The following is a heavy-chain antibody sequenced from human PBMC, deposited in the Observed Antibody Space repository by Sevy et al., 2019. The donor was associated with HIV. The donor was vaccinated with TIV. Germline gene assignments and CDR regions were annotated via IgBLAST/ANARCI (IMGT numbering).Heavy chain of an antibody. V-gene: IGHV3-23*01. Sequence: GSLRLSCAASGFTFSSYAMSWVRQAPGKGLEWVSAISGSGGSTYYADTVKGRFTISRDNSKNTLYLQMKSRRAEDTAVSYCAKAKQLVPHFVHPSGNYFYYGMDVLGQGTTVIVYS. D-gene: IGHD1-1*01. CDR3: AKAKQLVPHFVHPSGNYFYYGMDV. CDR2: ISGSGGST. J-gene: IGHJ6*02. CDR1: GFTFSSYA.